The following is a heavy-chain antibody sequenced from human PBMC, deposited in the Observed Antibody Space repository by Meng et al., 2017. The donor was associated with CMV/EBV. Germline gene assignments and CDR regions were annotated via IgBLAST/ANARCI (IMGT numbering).Heavy chain of an antibody. J-gene: IGHJ6*02. CDR3: AKDIRVTMVRGGNYYYYGMDV. V-gene: IGHV1-46*01. CDR2: INPSGGST. D-gene: IGHD3-10*01. CDR1: GYTFTSYY. Sequence: ASVKVSCKASGYTFTSYYMHWVRQAPGQGLEWMGIINPSGGSTSYAQKFQGRVTMTRDTSTSTVYMELSSLRSEDTAVYYCAKDIRVTMVRGGNYYYYGMDVWGQGTTVTVSS.